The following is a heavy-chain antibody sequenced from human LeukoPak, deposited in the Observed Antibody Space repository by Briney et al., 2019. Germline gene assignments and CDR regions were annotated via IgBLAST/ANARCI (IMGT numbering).Heavy chain of an antibody. D-gene: IGHD6-19*01. Sequence: GGSLRLSCAASGFTFSRYAMEWVRQAPGKGLEWVASIDGPSDSIYYANSVKGRFTISRDDAKNSVFLQMNSLRVEDTAFYYCAKDNRRHYTSGPNPDSLHWGQGALVTVSS. V-gene: IGHV3-21*04. CDR1: GFTFSRYA. CDR2: IDGPSDSI. J-gene: IGHJ4*02. CDR3: AKDNRRHYTSGPNPDSLH.